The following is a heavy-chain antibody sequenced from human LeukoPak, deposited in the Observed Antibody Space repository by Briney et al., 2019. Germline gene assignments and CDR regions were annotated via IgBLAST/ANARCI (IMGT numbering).Heavy chain of an antibody. D-gene: IGHD3-22*01. J-gene: IGHJ4*02. V-gene: IGHV1-69*13. CDR1: GYTFTDYY. CDR3: AREGENYYDSSGYYY. Sequence: SVKVSCKTSGYTFTDYYMHWVRQAPGQGLEWMGGIIPIFGTANYAQKFQGRVTITADESTSTAYMELSSLRSEDTAVYYCAREGENYYDSSGYYYWGQGTLVTVSS. CDR2: IIPIFGTA.